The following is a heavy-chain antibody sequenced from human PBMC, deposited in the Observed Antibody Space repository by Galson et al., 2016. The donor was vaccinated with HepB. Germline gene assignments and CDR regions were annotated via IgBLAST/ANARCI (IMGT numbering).Heavy chain of an antibody. CDR3: ARPYYDILTGYLYHWYFDL. CDR2: IYYSGST. D-gene: IGHD3-9*01. Sequence: SETLSLTCTVSGDSISRSSYYWGWIRQPPGKGLEWIGSIYYSGSTYYNPSLKSRVTISVDTSKNQFSLKLSSVTAAETAVYYCARPYYDILTGYLYHWYFDLWGRGTLVTVSS. V-gene: IGHV4-39*01. J-gene: IGHJ2*01. CDR1: GDSISRSSYY.